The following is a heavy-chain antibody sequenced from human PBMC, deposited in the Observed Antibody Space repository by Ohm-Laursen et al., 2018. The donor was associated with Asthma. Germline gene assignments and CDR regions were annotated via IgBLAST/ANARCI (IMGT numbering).Heavy chain of an antibody. CDR3: ARDEMNIVVVPAAHYGMDV. J-gene: IGHJ6*02. Sequence: GASVKVSCKASGYTFTGYYMHWVRQAPGQGLEWMGRINPNSGGTNYAQKFQGRVTMTRDTSISTAYMELSRLRSDDTAVYYCARDEMNIVVVPAAHYGMDVWGQGTTVTVSS. D-gene: IGHD2-2*01. V-gene: IGHV1-2*06. CDR2: INPNSGGT. CDR1: GYTFTGYY.